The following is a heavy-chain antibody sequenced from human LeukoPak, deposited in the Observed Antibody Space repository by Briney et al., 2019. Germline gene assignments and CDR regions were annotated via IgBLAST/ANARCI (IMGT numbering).Heavy chain of an antibody. Sequence: SETLSLTCAVYGGSFSGYYWSWIRQPPGKGLEWIGEINHSESTNYNPSLKGRVTISVDTSKNQFSLKLSSVTAADTAVYYCARGVYYDYVWGSYRTKPFDYWGQGTLVTVSS. CDR2: INHSEST. D-gene: IGHD3-16*02. J-gene: IGHJ4*02. CDR1: GGSFSGYY. V-gene: IGHV4-34*01. CDR3: ARGVYYDYVWGSYRTKPFDY.